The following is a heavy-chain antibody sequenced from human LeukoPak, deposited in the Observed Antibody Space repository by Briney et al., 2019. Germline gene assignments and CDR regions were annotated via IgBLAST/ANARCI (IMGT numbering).Heavy chain of an antibody. CDR2: IRDSGTT. D-gene: IGHD3-10*01. V-gene: IGHV3-69-1*01. CDR3: ARGYGSGSYFGYYYGMDV. CDR1: GFTFSTYP. J-gene: IGHJ6*02. Sequence: GGSLRLSCAASGFTFSTYPMNWVRQAPGKGLEWISHIRDSGTTDYADSVKGRFTISRDNAKNSLYLQLSSLRAEDTAVYYCARGYGSGSYFGYYYGMDVWGQGTTVTVSS.